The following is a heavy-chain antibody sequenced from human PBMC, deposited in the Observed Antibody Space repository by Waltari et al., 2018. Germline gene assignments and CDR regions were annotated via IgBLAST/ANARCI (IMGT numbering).Heavy chain of an antibody. J-gene: IGHJ4*02. Sequence: QVQLVQSGAEVKKPGASVKVSCKASGYTFTGYYMHWVRQAPGQGLEWKGWINPNSGGTNYAQKFQGWVTMTRETSISTAYMELSRLRSDDTAVYYCARKATYYGYFDYWGQGTLVTVSS. CDR1: GYTFTGYY. V-gene: IGHV1-2*04. D-gene: IGHD1-26*01. CDR3: ARKATYYGYFDY. CDR2: INPNSGGT.